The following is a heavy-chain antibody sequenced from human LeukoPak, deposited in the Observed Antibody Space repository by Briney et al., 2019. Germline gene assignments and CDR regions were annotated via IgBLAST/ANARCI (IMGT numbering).Heavy chain of an antibody. Sequence: PSQTLSLTCTVSGGSISSGDYYWRWIRQPPGKGLEWIGYIYYSGSTYYNPSLKSQITISVDTSKNQFSLKLSSVTAADTAVYYCARGNDFWSGYYIIDYWGQGTLVTVSS. CDR1: GGSISSGDYY. J-gene: IGHJ4*02. CDR2: IYYSGST. CDR3: ARGNDFWSGYYIIDY. V-gene: IGHV4-30-4*01. D-gene: IGHD3-3*01.